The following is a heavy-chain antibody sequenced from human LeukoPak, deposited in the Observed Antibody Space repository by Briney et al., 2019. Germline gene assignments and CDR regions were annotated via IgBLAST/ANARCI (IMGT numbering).Heavy chain of an antibody. CDR2: IYTSGST. V-gene: IGHV4-61*02. J-gene: IGHJ6*03. Sequence: SETLSLTCTVSGGSISSSSYYWSWIRQPAGKGLEWIGRIYTSGSTNYNPSLKSRVTMSVDTSKNQFSLKLSSVTAADTAVYYCAREMGGSGSYYSLEYYYYMDVWGKGTTVTISS. CDR3: AREMGGSGSYYSLEYYYYMDV. D-gene: IGHD3-10*01. CDR1: GGSISSSSYY.